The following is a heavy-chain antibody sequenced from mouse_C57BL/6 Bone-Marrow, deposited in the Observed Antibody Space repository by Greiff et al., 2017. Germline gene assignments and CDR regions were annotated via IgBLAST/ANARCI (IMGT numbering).Heavy chain of an antibody. CDR1: GFTFSDYG. CDR3: ARRYYGSSSYYYAMDD. Sequence: EVKLVESGGGLVKPGGSLKLSCAASGFTFSDYGMHWVRQAPEKGLEWVAYISSGSSTIYYADTVKGRFTISRDNAENTLFLQMTSLRSEDTAMYYCARRYYGSSSYYYAMDDWGKGTSVTVSS. D-gene: IGHD1-1*01. V-gene: IGHV5-17*01. J-gene: IGHJ4*01. CDR2: ISSGSSTI.